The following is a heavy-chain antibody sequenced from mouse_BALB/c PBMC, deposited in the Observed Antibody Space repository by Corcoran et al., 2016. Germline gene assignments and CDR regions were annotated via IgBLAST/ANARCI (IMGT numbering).Heavy chain of an antibody. CDR3: ARSLQDAY. Sequence: QIQLVQSGPELKKPGETVKISCKASGYTFTNYGMNWVKQAPGKGLKWMGWINTYTGEPTYADDFKGRFAFSLETSASTAYLQINSLKNEDTATYFCARSLQDAYWGQGTLVTVSA. V-gene: IGHV9-3-1*01. CDR1: GYTFTNYG. J-gene: IGHJ3*01. D-gene: IGHD2-10*01. CDR2: INTYTGEP.